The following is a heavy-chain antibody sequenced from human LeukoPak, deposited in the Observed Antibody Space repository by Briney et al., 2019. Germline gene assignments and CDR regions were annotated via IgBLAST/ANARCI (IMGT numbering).Heavy chain of an antibody. V-gene: IGHV3-66*01. CDR2: IYSGGST. D-gene: IGHD3-22*01. CDR1: GFTVSSNY. J-gene: IGHJ4*02. CDR3: ARVGYYYDTNDDY. Sequence: TGGSLRLSCAASGFTVSSNYMSWVRQAPGKGLEWVSVIYSGGSTYYADSVKGRFTISRDNSKNTLYLQMNSLRAEDTAVYYCARVGYYYDTNDDYWGQGTLVTVSS.